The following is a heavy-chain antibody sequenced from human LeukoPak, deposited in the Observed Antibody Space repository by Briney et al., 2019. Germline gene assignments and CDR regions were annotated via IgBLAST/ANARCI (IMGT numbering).Heavy chain of an antibody. J-gene: IGHJ5*02. D-gene: IGHD3-10*01. CDR2: ISTYNGNT. CDR3: ARDFTDGSGSYWFDP. CDR1: GYSFTTYG. V-gene: IGHV1-18*01. Sequence: ASVTVSCKASGYSFTTYGITWVRQAPGQGLEWMGWISTYNGNTKYSQKLQGRVTMTTDTSTSTAYMDLRSLRSDDTAVYYCARDFTDGSGSYWFDPWGQGTLVTVSS.